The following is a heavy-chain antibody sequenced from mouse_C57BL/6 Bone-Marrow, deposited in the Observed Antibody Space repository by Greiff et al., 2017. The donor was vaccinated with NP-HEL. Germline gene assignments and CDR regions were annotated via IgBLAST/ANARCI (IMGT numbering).Heavy chain of an antibody. CDR1: GFTFNTYA. D-gene: IGHD1-1*01. Sequence: EVHLVESGGGLVQPKGSLKLSCAASGFTFNTYAMHWVRQAPGKGLEWVARIRSKSSNYATYYADSVKDRFTISRDDSQSMLYLQMNNLKTEDTAMYYCVREATVVDYYAMDYWGQGTSVTVSS. J-gene: IGHJ4*01. CDR3: VREATVVDYYAMDY. CDR2: IRSKSSNYAT. V-gene: IGHV10-3*01.